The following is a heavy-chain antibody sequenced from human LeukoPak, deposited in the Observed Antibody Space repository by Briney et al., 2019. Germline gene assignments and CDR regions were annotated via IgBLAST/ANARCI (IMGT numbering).Heavy chain of an antibody. Sequence: ASVKVSCKASGYTFTSYYMHWVRQAPGQGLEWMGIINPSGCSTSYEQKFQGRVNMTRDTSTSTVYMELSSLRSEDTAVYCCARSSPYSSSWYGGGFDYWGQGTLVTVSS. CDR2: INPSGCST. CDR1: GYTFTSYY. J-gene: IGHJ4*02. V-gene: IGHV1-46*01. D-gene: IGHD6-13*01. CDR3: ARSSPYSSSWYGGGFDY.